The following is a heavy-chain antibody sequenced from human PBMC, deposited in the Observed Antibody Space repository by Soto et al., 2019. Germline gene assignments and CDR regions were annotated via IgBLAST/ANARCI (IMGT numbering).Heavy chain of an antibody. D-gene: IGHD3-16*02. CDR2: IYYSGST. Sequence: QVQLQESGPGLVKPSQTLSLTCTVSGGSISSGGYYWSWIRQHPGKGLEWIGYIYYSGSTYYNPSRKSRVTISVDTSKNQFSLKLSSVTAADTAVYYCARDTVITFGGVIVRNWFDPWGQGTLVTVSS. J-gene: IGHJ5*02. CDR1: GGSISSGGYY. CDR3: ARDTVITFGGVIVRNWFDP. V-gene: IGHV4-31*03.